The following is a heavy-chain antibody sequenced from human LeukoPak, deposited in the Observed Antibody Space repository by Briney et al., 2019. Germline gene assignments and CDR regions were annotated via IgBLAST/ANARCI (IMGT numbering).Heavy chain of an antibody. Sequence: GGCLSLSCAASGFTLSSYAMNWVRQAPGRGLEWVCSISGSSSYIHYADSVKGRFTISRDNAKNPLFLQMTSRRAEDTAVYYGARERAAGISSDYFDYWGQGALVTVSS. J-gene: IGHJ4*02. V-gene: IGHV3-21*01. CDR3: ARERAAGISSDYFDY. D-gene: IGHD3-22*01. CDR1: GFTLSSYA. CDR2: ISGSSSYI.